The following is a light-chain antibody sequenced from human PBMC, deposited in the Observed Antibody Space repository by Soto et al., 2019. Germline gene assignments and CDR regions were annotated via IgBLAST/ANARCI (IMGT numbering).Light chain of an antibody. CDR3: LQNYRHPLT. Sequence: DILMTQSPSALSAYQGDRVTLTCRASQSIGSYLDWYQQKPGQAPKLLIYAASSLHSGVPSRLSGSGSGTDFILTISRQEEEDFAVYYCLQNYRHPLTFGQGTKVDIK. CDR2: AAS. V-gene: IGKV1-39*01. CDR1: QSIGSY. J-gene: IGKJ3*01.